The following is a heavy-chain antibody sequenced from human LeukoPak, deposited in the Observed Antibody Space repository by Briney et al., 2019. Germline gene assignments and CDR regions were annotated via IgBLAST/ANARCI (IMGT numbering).Heavy chain of an antibody. CDR2: ISGSGGST. D-gene: IGHD4-11*01. J-gene: IGHJ6*02. CDR1: GFTFSSYA. V-gene: IGHV3-23*01. Sequence: PGGSLRLSCAASGFTFSSYAMSWVRQAPGKGLEWVSAISGSGGSTYYADSVKGRFTISRDNSKNTLYLQMNSLRAEDTAVYYCAKDTVATVTIKNYHYYGMDVWGQGTTVTVSS. CDR3: AKDTVATVTIKNYHYYGMDV.